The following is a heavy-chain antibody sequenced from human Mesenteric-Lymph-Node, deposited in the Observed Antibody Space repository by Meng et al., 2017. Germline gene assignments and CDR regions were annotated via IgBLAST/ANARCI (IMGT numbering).Heavy chain of an antibody. CDR2: INAGNGNT. V-gene: IGHV1-3*01. J-gene: IGHJ3*02. D-gene: IGHD3-22*01. CDR1: GYTFTSYA. CDR3: ARAVNCYDSSGYYYGAFDI. Sequence: ASVTVSCKDSGYTFTSYAMHWVRQAPGQRLEWTGWINAGNGNTKYSQKLQGRVTITRDTSASTAYMELSRLRSEDTAVYYCARAVNCYDSSGYYYGAFDIWGQGTMVTVSS.